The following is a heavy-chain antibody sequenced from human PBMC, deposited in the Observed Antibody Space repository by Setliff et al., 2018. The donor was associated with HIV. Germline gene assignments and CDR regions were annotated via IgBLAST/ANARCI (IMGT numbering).Heavy chain of an antibody. D-gene: IGHD2-15*01. Sequence: GSLRLSCAASGFTFSNAWMSWVRQAPGKGLEWVGRIKSKTDGGTTDYAAPVKGRFTISRDDSKNTLYLQMNSLKTEDTAVYYCTTDLKGYCSGGSCYEYFQHWGQGTLVTVSS. V-gene: IGHV3-15*01. CDR3: TTDLKGYCSGGSCYEYFQH. J-gene: IGHJ1*01. CDR2: IKSKTDGGTT. CDR1: GFTFSNAW.